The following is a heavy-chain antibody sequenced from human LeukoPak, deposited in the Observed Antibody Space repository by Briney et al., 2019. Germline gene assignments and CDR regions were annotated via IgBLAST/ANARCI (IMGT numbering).Heavy chain of an antibody. D-gene: IGHD2-21*01. J-gene: IGHJ4*02. V-gene: IGHV3-30-3*01. CDR2: ISYDGSNK. CDR3: ARSTVATCCGGGDY. CDR1: GFTFSNYA. Sequence: GGSLRLSCVASGFTFSNYAMNWVRQAPGKGLEWVGVISYDGSNKYYADSVKGRCTISRDNSKSTLFLLLNSLSGDDTAVYYCARSTVATCCGGGDYWGQGTLVTVSS.